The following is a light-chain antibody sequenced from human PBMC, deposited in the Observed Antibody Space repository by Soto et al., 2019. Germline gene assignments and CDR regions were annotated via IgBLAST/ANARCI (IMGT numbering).Light chain of an antibody. J-gene: IGKJ4*01. CDR1: QSVSSDY. CDR3: QQYGTSPPLT. Sequence: EIVLTQSPGTLSLSPGERATLSCRASQSVSSDYLAWYQQKPGQTPKVLIYRASSRATGIPDRFSGSGSGTDFTLTISRLEPEDFAVYYCQQYGTSPPLTFGGGTKVEIK. CDR2: RAS. V-gene: IGKV3-20*01.